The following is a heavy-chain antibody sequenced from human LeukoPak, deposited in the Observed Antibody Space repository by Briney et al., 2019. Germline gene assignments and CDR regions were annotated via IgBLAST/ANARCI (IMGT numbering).Heavy chain of an antibody. D-gene: IGHD3-3*01. CDR1: GGSMSPYH. CDR2: IYYSGST. Sequence: SETLSLTCTVSGGSMSPYHWGWIRQPPGKGLEWTGYIYYSGSTNYNPSLKSRVTISVDTSKNQFSLKLSSVTAADTAVYYCARDMYYDFWSGYYSGDDYYYGMDVWGQGTTVTVSS. CDR3: ARDMYYDFWSGYYSGDDYYYGMDV. V-gene: IGHV4-59*01. J-gene: IGHJ6*02.